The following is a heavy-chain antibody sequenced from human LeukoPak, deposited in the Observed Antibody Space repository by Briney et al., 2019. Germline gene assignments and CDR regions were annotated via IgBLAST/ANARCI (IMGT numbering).Heavy chain of an antibody. Sequence: PGGSLRLSCAASGITFSDYWMTWVRQAPGKGLEWVSGLSGSDGTTYYADSVKGRFTIFRDISKKTLYLQMNSLRAEDTALYYCCQRDSDSWGQGTLVTVSS. J-gene: IGHJ4*02. CDR2: LSGSDGTT. CDR1: GITFSDYW. V-gene: IGHV3-23*01. D-gene: IGHD6-25*01. CDR3: CQRDSDS.